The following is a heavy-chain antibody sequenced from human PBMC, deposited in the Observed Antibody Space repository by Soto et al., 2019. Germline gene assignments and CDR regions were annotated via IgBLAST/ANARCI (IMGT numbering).Heavy chain of an antibody. D-gene: IGHD1-26*01. CDR2: IYYSGST. CDR3: VRWDLINNWFDP. V-gene: IGHV4-30-4*01. CDR1: GGSISSGDYY. J-gene: IGHJ5*02. Sequence: SETRSLTWTVSGGSISSGDYYWSWIRQPPGKGLEWIGYIYYSGSTYYNPSLKSRVTISVDTSKNQFSLKLSSVTAADTAVYYCVRWDLINNWFDPWGQGTLVTVSS.